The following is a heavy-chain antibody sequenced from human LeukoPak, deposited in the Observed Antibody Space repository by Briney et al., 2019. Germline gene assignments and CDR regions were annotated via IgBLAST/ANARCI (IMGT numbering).Heavy chain of an antibody. CDR3: ARASGPFDY. CDR1: GFTFSVYG. CDR2: IWNDGSNK. Sequence: GRSLRLSCAASGFTFSVYGMHWVRQAPGKGLEWVGVIWNDGSNKYYADSVKGRFTISRDNSKNTLYLQMNSLRAEDTAAYSCARASGPFDYWGQGTLVTVSS. V-gene: IGHV3-33*01. J-gene: IGHJ4*02. D-gene: IGHD3-10*01.